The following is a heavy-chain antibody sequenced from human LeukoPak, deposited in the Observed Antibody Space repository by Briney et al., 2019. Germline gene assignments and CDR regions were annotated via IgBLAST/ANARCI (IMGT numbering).Heavy chain of an antibody. CDR2: IYYSGST. J-gene: IGHJ6*02. Sequence: SETLSLTCTVSGGSISSGGYYWGWIRQPPGKGLEWIGSIYYSGSTYYNPSLKSRVTISVDTSKNQFSLKLSSVTAADTAVYYCAGDYSSGWPTYYYYGMDVWGQGTTVTVSS. CDR1: GGSISSGGYY. V-gene: IGHV4-39*01. D-gene: IGHD6-19*01. CDR3: AGDYSSGWPTYYYYGMDV.